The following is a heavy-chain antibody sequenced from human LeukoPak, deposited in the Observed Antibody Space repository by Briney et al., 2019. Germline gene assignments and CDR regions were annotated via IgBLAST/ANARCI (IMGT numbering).Heavy chain of an antibody. CDR3: ARGYYYDSSGYGY. Sequence: PGGSLRLSCAASGFTFSSYGMSWVRQAPGKGLEWVSAISGSGGSTYYADSVKGRFTISRDNAKNSLYLQMNSLRAEDTAVYYCARGYYYDSSGYGYWGQGTLVTVSS. CDR2: ISGSGGST. V-gene: IGHV3-23*01. D-gene: IGHD3-22*01. CDR1: GFTFSSYG. J-gene: IGHJ4*02.